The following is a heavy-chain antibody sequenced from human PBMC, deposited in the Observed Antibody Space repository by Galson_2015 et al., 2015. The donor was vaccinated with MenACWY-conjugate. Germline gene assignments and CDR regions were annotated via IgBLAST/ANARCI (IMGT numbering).Heavy chain of an antibody. CDR2: VYPADSDS. V-gene: IGHV5-51*01. J-gene: IGHJ4*02. Sequence: QSGAEVKKPGESLKISCKGSGYSFTNYWIGWVRQMPGKGLEWMGIVYPADSDSRYSPSFEGQVTMSADKSISTAYLQWSSLKASDTAIYYCARRLASRGGDCYSGFDYWGQGTLVTVSS. D-gene: IGHD2-21*02. CDR3: ARRLASRGGDCYSGFDY. CDR1: GYSFTNYW.